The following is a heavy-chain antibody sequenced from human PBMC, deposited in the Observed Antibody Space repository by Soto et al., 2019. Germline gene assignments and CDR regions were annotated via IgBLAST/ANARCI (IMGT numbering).Heavy chain of an antibody. V-gene: IGHV4-59*01. Sequence: LSLTFTVSGGSISSYYWSWIRQPPGKGLEWIGYIYYSGSTNYNPSLKSRVTISVDTSKNQFSLKLSSVTAADTAVYYCARESPIAARNYYYYGMDVWGQGTTVTVSS. CDR1: GGSISSYY. D-gene: IGHD6-6*01. CDR3: ARESPIAARNYYYYGMDV. CDR2: IYYSGST. J-gene: IGHJ6*02.